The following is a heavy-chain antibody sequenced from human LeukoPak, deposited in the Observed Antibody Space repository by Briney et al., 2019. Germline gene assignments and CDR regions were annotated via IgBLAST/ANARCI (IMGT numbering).Heavy chain of an antibody. V-gene: IGHV5-10-1*01. CDR2: IDLTGYSS. Sequence: GASLKISCTTSGYTFTTYRITWVRQVPGKGLEWMGRIDLTGYSSTYSPSFQGHVTISVDQSIRTAYLQWSSLEASDTAIYYCARSSRTNRRGWYGFYYFDYWGQGTRVTVSS. D-gene: IGHD6-19*01. CDR1: GYTFTTYR. CDR3: ARSSRTNRRGWYGFYYFDY. J-gene: IGHJ4*02.